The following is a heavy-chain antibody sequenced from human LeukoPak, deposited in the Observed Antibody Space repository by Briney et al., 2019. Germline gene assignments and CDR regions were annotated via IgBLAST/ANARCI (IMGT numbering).Heavy chain of an antibody. J-gene: IGHJ4*02. CDR2: INHSGST. D-gene: IGHD2-21*02. CDR3: ARGVTPYYFDY. CDR1: GGSLSGYY. Sequence: SETLSLTCAVYGGSLSGYYWSWIRQPPGKGLEWIGEINHSGSTNYNPSLKSRVTISVDTSKNQFSLKLSSVTAADTAVYYCARGVTPYYFDYWGQGTLVTVSS. V-gene: IGHV4-34*01.